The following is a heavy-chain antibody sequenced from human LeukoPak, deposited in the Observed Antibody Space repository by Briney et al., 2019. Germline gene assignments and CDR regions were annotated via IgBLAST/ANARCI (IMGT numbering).Heavy chain of an antibody. CDR3: ARHDKGYGWFGP. CDR1: EHTFAKYW. CDR2: INRGDSDT. J-gene: IGHJ5*02. V-gene: IGHV5-51*01. Sequence: GESLKISCKGSEHTFAKYWIGWVRQMPGKGLEWMGSINRGDSDTRYSPCFQGQVPMSVDKAINTAYLQWSSLKASDSARYYCARHDKGYGWFGPWGQGTLVTVSS. D-gene: IGHD1-1*01.